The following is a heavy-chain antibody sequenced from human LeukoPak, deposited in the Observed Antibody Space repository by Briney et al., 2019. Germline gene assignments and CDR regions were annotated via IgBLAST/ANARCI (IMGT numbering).Heavy chain of an antibody. CDR2: IIPMFRTV. V-gene: IGHV1-69*13. CDR3: ARDATLYDSRAYYYLW. D-gene: IGHD3-22*01. CDR1: GGTFSRYA. Sequence: SVKVSCKASGGTFSRYAISWVRQAPGQGLEWMGGIIPMFRTVNYAQKFQGRVTITADESTSTAYMELTSLRSEDTAVFYCARDATLYDSRAYYYLWWGQGTLVTVSS. J-gene: IGHJ4*02.